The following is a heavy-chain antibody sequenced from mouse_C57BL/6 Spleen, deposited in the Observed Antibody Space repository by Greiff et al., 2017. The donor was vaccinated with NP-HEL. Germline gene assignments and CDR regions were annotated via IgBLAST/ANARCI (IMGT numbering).Heavy chain of an antibody. J-gene: IGHJ1*03. V-gene: IGHV1-18*01. Sequence: EVQLQQSGPELVKPGASVKIPCKASGYTFTDYNMDWVKQSHGKSLEWIGDINPNNGGTIYNQKFKGKATLTVDKSSSPAYMELRSLTSEDTAVYYCARRGYYYYGSSYCWYFDVWGTGTTVTVSS. CDR3: ARRGYYYYGSSYCWYFDV. CDR2: INPNNGGT. D-gene: IGHD1-1*01. CDR1: GYTFTDYN.